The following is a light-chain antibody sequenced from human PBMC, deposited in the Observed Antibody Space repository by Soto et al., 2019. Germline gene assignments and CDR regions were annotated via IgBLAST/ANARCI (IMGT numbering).Light chain of an antibody. Sequence: EIVLTQSPGTLSLSPGERATLSCRASQSVASRNLAWYQQESGQAPRLLIYGASSRAIHTPDRFSGSGSGTDFTLTISGLEPEDFAVYYCQHFGNSLWTFGQGTKV. J-gene: IGKJ1*01. CDR3: QHFGNSLWT. V-gene: IGKV3-20*01. CDR1: QSVASRN. CDR2: GAS.